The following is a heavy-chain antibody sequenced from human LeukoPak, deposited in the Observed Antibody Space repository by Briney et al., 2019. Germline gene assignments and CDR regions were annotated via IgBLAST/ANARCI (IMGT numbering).Heavy chain of an antibody. J-gene: IGHJ5*02. CDR1: GDSVSSNSVT. D-gene: IGHD2-2*01. CDR3: ARRLTQYDCFDP. Sequence: SQTLSLTCAISGDSVSSNSVTWNWIRQSPSRGLEWLGRTYYRSTWYNDYAVSVRGRITVNPDTSKHQFSLHLNSVTPEDTAVYYCARRLTQYDCFDPWGRESWSPSPQ. CDR2: TYYRSTWYN. V-gene: IGHV6-1*01.